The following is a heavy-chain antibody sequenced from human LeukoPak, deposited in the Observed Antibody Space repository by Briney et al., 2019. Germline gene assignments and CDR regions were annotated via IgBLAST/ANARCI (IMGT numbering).Heavy chain of an antibody. J-gene: IGHJ3*02. D-gene: IGHD3-22*01. V-gene: IGHV4-34*01. CDR1: GGSFSGYY. CDR3: ARGPGYYYDSSGSRADAFDI. Sequence: SETLSLTCAVYGGSFSGYYWSWIRQPPGKGLEWIGEINHSGSTNYNPSLKSRVTISVDTSKNQFSLKLSSVTAADTAVYYCARGPGYYYDSSGSRADAFDIWGQGTMVTVSS. CDR2: INHSGST.